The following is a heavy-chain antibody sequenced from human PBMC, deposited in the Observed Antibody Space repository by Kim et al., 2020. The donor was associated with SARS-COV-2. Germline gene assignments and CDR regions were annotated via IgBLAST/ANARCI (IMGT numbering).Heavy chain of an antibody. CDR2: ISSSSSYI. Sequence: GGSLRLSCAASGFTFSSYSMNWVRQAPGKGLEWVSSISSSSSYIYYADSVKGRFTISRDNAKNSLYLQMNSLRAEDTAVYYCARGDGWGPYYFDYWGQGTLVTVSS. CDR1: GFTFSSYS. V-gene: IGHV3-21*01. CDR3: ARGDGWGPYYFDY. J-gene: IGHJ4*02. D-gene: IGHD6-19*01.